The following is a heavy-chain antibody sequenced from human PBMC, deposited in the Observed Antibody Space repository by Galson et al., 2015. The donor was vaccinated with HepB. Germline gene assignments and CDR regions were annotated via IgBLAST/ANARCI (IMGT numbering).Heavy chain of an antibody. J-gene: IGHJ6*02. Sequence: SVKVSCKASGSTFSSYAISWVRQAPGQGLEWMGRIIPILGIANYAQKFQGRVTITADKSTSTAYMELSSLRSEDTAVYYCAGPISGYDGYYYYGMDVWGQGTTVTVSS. V-gene: IGHV1-69*04. CDR2: IIPILGIA. CDR3: AGPISGYDGYYYYGMDV. CDR1: GSTFSSYA. D-gene: IGHD5-12*01.